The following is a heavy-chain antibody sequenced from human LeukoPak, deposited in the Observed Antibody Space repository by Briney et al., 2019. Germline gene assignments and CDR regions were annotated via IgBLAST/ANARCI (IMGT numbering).Heavy chain of an antibody. V-gene: IGHV1-18*01. CDR3: ARDWEVAIHRPIDY. CDR2: ISAYNGNK. J-gene: IGHJ4*02. D-gene: IGHD5-12*01. CDR1: GYTFTSYG. Sequence: ASVKVSCKASGYTFTSYGISWVRQAPGQGLEWMGWISAYNGNKNYAQKLQGRVTMTTDTSTSTAYMELRSLRSDDTAVYYCARDWEVAIHRPIDYWGQGTLVTVSS.